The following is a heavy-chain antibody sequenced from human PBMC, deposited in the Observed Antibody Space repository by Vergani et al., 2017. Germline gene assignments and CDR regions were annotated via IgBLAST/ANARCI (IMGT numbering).Heavy chain of an antibody. CDR1: GYTFTSYG. D-gene: IGHD4/OR15-4a*01. CDR2: ISAYNGNT. J-gene: IGHJ6*03. CDR3: ARSTDYPDDYVSSDYFRRTLDV. Sequence: QVQLVQSGAEVKKPGASVKVSCKASGYTFTSYGISWVRQAPGQGLEWMGWISAYNGNTNYAQKLQGRVTMTRNTSINTAYMELSRLSFEDAAVYYCARSTDYPDDYVSSDYFRRTLDVWGKGTTVTVS. V-gene: IGHV1-18*01.